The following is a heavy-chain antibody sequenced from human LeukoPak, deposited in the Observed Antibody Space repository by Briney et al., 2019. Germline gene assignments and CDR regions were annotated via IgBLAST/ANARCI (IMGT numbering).Heavy chain of an antibody. CDR3: AREAVAATFFDY. V-gene: IGHV3-7*01. J-gene: IGHJ4*02. D-gene: IGHD6-19*01. CDR2: IKQDGSEK. Sequence: GGSLRLSGAASGFTFSSYWMSWVRQAPGKGLEWVANIKQDGSEKYYVDSVKGRFTISRDNAKNSLCLQMHSLRAEDTAVYYCAREAVAATFFDYWGQGTLVTVSS. CDR1: GFTFSSYW.